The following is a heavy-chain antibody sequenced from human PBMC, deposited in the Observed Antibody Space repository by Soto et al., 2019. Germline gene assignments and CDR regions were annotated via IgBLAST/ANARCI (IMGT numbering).Heavy chain of an antibody. J-gene: IGHJ4*02. CDR3: ARGHSTSGYDS. V-gene: IGHV4-34*01. CDR2: IHHSGST. Sequence: PSETLSLTCLVYGASFSGYYWSWIRQSPGKGLEWIGEIHHSGSTHYNPSLKSRLTFSIDESQSQFYMMLTSVTAADTALYFCARGHSTSGYDSWGKGSLVPVSS. CDR1: GASFSGYY. D-gene: IGHD6-6*01.